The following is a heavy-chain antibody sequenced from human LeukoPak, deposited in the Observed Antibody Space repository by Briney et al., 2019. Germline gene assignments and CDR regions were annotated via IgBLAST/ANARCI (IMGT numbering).Heavy chain of an antibody. CDR2: INPNSGGT. CDR3: AREVYYYDSSGYEY. Sequence: ASVKVSCKASGYTFTGHYMHWVRQAPGQGLEWMGRINPNSGGTNYAQKFQGRVTMTRDTSISTAYMELSRLRSDDTAVYYCAREVYYYDSSGYEYWGQGTLVTVSS. V-gene: IGHV1-2*06. D-gene: IGHD3-22*01. CDR1: GYTFTGHY. J-gene: IGHJ4*02.